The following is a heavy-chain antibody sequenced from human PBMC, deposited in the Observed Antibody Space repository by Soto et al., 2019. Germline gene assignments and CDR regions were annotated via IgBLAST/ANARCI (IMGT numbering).Heavy chain of an antibody. Sequence: QVQVVQSGAEVKNPGASVKVSCKTSGYNFTDYGIHWVRQAPGQRLEWVAWINAGNGDTKNSQKLQGRVTSTTDTSASTAYMELSSLRSEDTAIYYCARDALLWLGWFDPWGQGTLVTVSS. CDR1: GYNFTDYG. V-gene: IGHV1-3*01. CDR2: INAGNGDT. D-gene: IGHD3-10*01. J-gene: IGHJ5*02. CDR3: ARDALLWLGWFDP.